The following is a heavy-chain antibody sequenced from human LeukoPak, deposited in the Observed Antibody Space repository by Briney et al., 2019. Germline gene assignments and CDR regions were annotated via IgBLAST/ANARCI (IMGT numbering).Heavy chain of an antibody. CDR2: ISPNSGGT. V-gene: IGHV1-2*02. Sequence: ASVKVSCKASGYTITGYYMHWVRQAPGQGLEWMGWISPNSGGTNYAQTFQGRVTMTRDTSIGTAYMELSRLRSDDTAVYYCARVAFRDGYNYVDYWGQGTLVTVSS. CDR3: ARVAFRDGYNYVDY. D-gene: IGHD5-24*01. J-gene: IGHJ4*02. CDR1: GYTITGYY.